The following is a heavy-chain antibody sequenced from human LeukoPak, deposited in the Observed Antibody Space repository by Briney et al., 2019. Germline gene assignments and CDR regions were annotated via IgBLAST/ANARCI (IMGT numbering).Heavy chain of an antibody. D-gene: IGHD3-22*01. CDR2: IRYDGSNK. Sequence: GGTLRLSCAASGFTFSSYWMHWVRQAPGKGLEWVAFIRYDGSNKYYADSVKGRFTISGDNSKNTLYLQMNSLRAEDTAVYYCAKNLYYYDSSGHLFDYWGQGTLVTVSS. CDR3: AKNLYYYDSSGHLFDY. V-gene: IGHV3-30*02. CDR1: GFTFSSYW. J-gene: IGHJ4*02.